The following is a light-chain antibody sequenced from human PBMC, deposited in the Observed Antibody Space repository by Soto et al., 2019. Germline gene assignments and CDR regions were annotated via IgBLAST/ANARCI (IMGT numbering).Light chain of an antibody. Sequence: QSALTQPRSVSESPGQSVTISCTGTSSDVGAYDYVSWYQQHPGKAPQLMIYDVTKRPSGVPHRFSGSRSGNTASLTISGLQAEDDADYYCCSYAGSYTWVFGGGTKVT. J-gene: IGLJ2*01. CDR2: DVT. V-gene: IGLV2-11*01. CDR3: CSYAGSYTWV. CDR1: SSDVGAYDY.